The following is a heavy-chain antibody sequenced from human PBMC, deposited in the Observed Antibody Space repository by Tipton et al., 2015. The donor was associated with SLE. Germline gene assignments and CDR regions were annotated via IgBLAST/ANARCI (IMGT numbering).Heavy chain of an antibody. CDR3: ARDEYRYDATGYHLLGHFDF. D-gene: IGHD3-22*01. J-gene: IGHJ4*02. CDR2: VYYTGNT. V-gene: IGHV4-38-2*02. Sequence: TLSLTCTVSGYSISSSYYWGWIRQPPGKGLEWVGTVYYTGNTFYNPSLKSRVTILVDTSKNQFSLKLSSVTAADTAVYYCARDEYRYDATGYHLLGHFDFWGQGTLVTVSS. CDR1: GYSISSSYY.